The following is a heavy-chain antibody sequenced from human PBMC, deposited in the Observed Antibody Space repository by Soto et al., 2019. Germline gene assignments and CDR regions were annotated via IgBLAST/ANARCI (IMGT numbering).Heavy chain of an antibody. CDR2: VWYDGGNK. V-gene: IGHV3-33*01. D-gene: IGHD5-12*01. Sequence: QAQLVESGGGVVQPGRSLRLSCAASGFTFRNYGMHWVRQAPAKGLEWVALVWYDGGNKNYVDSVKGRFTISRDNSKNTLYLQMNRLRDEDTAVYYCVRAAGYSGNDYVYYYGMDVWGQGTTVTVSS. CDR1: GFTFRNYG. CDR3: VRAAGYSGNDYVYYYGMDV. J-gene: IGHJ6*02.